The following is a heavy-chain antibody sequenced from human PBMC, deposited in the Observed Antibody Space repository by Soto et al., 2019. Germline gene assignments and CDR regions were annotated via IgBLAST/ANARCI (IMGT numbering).Heavy chain of an antibody. V-gene: IGHV4-34*01. CDR2: INHSGST. CDR1: GGSFRGYD. CDR3: ARAVPRFMGYYGMDV. D-gene: IGHD3-3*01. J-gene: IGHJ6*02. Sequence: PSETLSLTGAVYGGSFRGYDWTWIRQPPGKGLEWIGEINHSGSTNYNPSLKSRVTISVDTSKNQFSLKLSSVTAADTAVYYCARAVPRFMGYYGMDVWGQGTTVT.